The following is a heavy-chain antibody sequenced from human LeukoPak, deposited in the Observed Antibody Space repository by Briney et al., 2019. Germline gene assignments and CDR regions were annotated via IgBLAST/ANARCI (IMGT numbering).Heavy chain of an antibody. CDR3: AKGPYCSGGSCDPYNWFDP. CDR1: GFTFSSYA. Sequence: GGSLRLSCAASGFTFSSYAMSWVRQAPGKGLEWVSAISGSGVSPYYADSVKGRFTISRDNSKNTLYLQMNSLRAEDTAVYYCAKGPYCSGGSCDPYNWFDPWGQGTLVTVSS. D-gene: IGHD2-15*01. CDR2: ISGSGVSP. J-gene: IGHJ5*02. V-gene: IGHV3-23*01.